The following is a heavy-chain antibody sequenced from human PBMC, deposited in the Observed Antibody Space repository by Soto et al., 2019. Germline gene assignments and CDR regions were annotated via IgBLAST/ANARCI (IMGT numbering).Heavy chain of an antibody. V-gene: IGHV3-74*01. Sequence: PGGSLRLSCAASGFAFSRFPMHWVRQSPGKGLVWVSRIDPDGSDTTYADSVKGRFTISRDNAKNIVYLQMSSLKTADTDIYYCTTDSYSTMIGVRFDYWGHGTLVTVSS. D-gene: IGHD3-22*01. CDR3: TTDSYSTMIGVRFDY. CDR1: GFAFSRFP. J-gene: IGHJ4*01. CDR2: IDPDGSDT.